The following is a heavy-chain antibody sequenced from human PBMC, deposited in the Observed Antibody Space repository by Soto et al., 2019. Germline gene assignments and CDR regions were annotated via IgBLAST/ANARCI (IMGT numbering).Heavy chain of an antibody. D-gene: IGHD2-15*01. CDR3: AKDARYCSGGSCYGGMDV. V-gene: IGHV3-23*01. CDR2: ISGSGGST. J-gene: IGHJ6*02. Sequence: GGSLRLSCAASGFTFSSYAMSWVRQAPGKGLEWVSAISGSGGSTYYADSVKGRFTISRDNSKNTLYLQMNSLRAEDTAVYYCAKDARYCSGGSCYGGMDVWGQGTMVTVSS. CDR1: GFTFSSYA.